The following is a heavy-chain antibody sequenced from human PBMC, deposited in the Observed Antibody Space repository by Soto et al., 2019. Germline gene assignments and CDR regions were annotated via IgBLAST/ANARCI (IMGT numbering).Heavy chain of an antibody. CDR3: ASGIGYYFDY. CDR2: IHYSGST. J-gene: IGHJ4*02. CDR1: GGSISSSSYF. V-gene: IGHV4-39*01. Sequence: SETLSLTCSVSGGSISSSSYFWGWIRQPPGKGLECIGNIHYSGSTYYNPSLKSRVTISVDTSKTHFSLKLTSVSAADSAVYYCASGIGYYFDYWGQGTLVTVSS. D-gene: IGHD5-12*01.